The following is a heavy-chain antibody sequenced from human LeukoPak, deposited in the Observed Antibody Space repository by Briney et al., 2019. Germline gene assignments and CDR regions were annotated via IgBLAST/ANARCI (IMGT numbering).Heavy chain of an antibody. D-gene: IGHD1-26*01. CDR1: GGSISSSSYY. Sequence: SETLSLTCTVSGGSISSSSYYWGWIRQPPGKGLEWIGSIYYSGSTYYNPSLKGRVTISVDTSKNQFSLKLSSVTAADTAVYYCARGRYSGRRYYYMDVWGKGTTVTVSS. J-gene: IGHJ6*03. V-gene: IGHV4-39*07. CDR2: IYYSGST. CDR3: ARGRYSGRRYYYMDV.